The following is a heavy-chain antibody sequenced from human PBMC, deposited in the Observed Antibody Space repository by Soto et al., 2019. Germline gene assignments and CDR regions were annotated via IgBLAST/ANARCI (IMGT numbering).Heavy chain of an antibody. V-gene: IGHV1-69*04. CDR2: ITPILGIA. J-gene: IGHJ4*02. D-gene: IGHD5-12*01. CDR1: GGTFSSYT. CDR3: AREGDSGYDDFDY. Sequence: SVKVSCKASGGTFSSYTISWVRQAPGQGLEWMGRITPILGIANYAQKFQGRVTITADKSTSTAYMELSSLRSEDTAVYYCAREGDSGYDDFDYWGQGTLVTVSS.